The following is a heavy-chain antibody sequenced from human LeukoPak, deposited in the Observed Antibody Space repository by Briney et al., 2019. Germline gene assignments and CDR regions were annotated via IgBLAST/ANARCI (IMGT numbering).Heavy chain of an antibody. CDR3: ARDLPPWRAFDI. V-gene: IGHV1-46*01. CDR1: GYTFTSNY. CDR2: IYPRDGNT. Sequence: ASVKVSCKASGYTFTSNYIHWVRQAPGQGLEWMGMIYPRDGNTNYAQKLQGRVTMTTDTSTSTAYMELRSLRSDDTAVYYCARDLPPWRAFDIWGQGTMVTVSS. J-gene: IGHJ3*02.